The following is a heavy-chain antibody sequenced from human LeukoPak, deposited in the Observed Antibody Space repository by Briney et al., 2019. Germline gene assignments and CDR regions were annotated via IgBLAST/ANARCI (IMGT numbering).Heavy chain of an antibody. D-gene: IGHD6-13*01. CDR2: INWNGGST. CDR1: GFTFGDYG. Sequence: GGSLRLSCAASGFTFGDYGMSWVRQAPGKGLEWVSGINWNGGSTGYADSVKGRFTISRDNAKNSLYLQMNSLRAEDTAVYYCARDGDIAAAGRHAFDIWGQGTMVTVSS. J-gene: IGHJ3*02. CDR3: ARDGDIAAAGRHAFDI. V-gene: IGHV3-20*04.